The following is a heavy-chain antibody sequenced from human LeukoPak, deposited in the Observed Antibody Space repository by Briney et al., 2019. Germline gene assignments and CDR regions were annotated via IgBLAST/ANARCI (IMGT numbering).Heavy chain of an antibody. Sequence: GGSLRLSCATSGLTVSSDYMSWFRQVPGKGLEWVSLIYSGGNTHYADSVKGRFTISRDNSKNTLYLQMNSLRAEDTAIYYCAREAIDGWGQGTLVTVSS. CDR2: IYSGGNT. V-gene: IGHV3-53*01. CDR1: GLTVSSDY. CDR3: AREAIDG. J-gene: IGHJ4*02. D-gene: IGHD3-22*01.